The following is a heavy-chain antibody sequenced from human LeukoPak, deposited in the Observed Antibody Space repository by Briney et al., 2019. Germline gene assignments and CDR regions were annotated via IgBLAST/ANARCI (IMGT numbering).Heavy chain of an antibody. Sequence: ASVKVSCKASGYTFTGYYMHWVRQAPGQGLEWMGWINPNSGGTNYAQKFQGRVTMTRDTSISTAYMELSRLRSDGTAVYYCSVSGSGSYSAFDIWGQGTMVTVSS. CDR3: SVSGSGSYSAFDI. D-gene: IGHD1-26*01. CDR2: INPNSGGT. CDR1: GYTFTGYY. J-gene: IGHJ3*02. V-gene: IGHV1-2*02.